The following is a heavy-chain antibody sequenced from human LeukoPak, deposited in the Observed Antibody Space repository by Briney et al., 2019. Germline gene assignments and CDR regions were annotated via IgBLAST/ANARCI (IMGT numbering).Heavy chain of an antibody. Sequence: GASVKVSCKASGYTFTSYGISWVRQAPGQGLEWMGWISAYNGNTNYAQKLRGRVTMTTDTSTSTAYMELRSLRSDDTAVYYCARDGGHIVVVTEFDYWGQGTLVTVSS. CDR3: ARDGGHIVVVTEFDY. D-gene: IGHD2-21*02. V-gene: IGHV1-18*01. CDR2: ISAYNGNT. CDR1: GYTFTSYG. J-gene: IGHJ4*02.